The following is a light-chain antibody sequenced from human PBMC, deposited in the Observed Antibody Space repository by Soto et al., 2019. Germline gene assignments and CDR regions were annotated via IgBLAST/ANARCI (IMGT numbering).Light chain of an antibody. CDR3: QQFNSYPQT. CDR1: QGISWA. J-gene: IGKJ4*01. Sequence: AIPLTQSPSSLSASVGDRVTITCRASQGISWALAWYQQTPGQPPKLLIYDASSLESGVSSRFSGSGSGTNFTLTISSLQPEDFATYYCQQFNSYPQTFGGGTKVEIK. V-gene: IGKV1-13*02. CDR2: DAS.